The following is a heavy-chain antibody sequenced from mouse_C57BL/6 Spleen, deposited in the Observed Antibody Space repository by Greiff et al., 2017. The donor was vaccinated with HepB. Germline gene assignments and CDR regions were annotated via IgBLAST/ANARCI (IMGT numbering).Heavy chain of an antibody. CDR2: ISSCNSTT. CDR1: GFTFSDYG. J-gene: IGHJ2*01. Sequence: EVQGVESGGGLVKPGGSLKLSCAASGFTFSDYGMHWVRQAPEKGLEWVADISSCNSTTYYADTVKGRFTISRTKAKNTLCLQMTSLRSEDTAMYYCARGNYYFDYWGQGTTLTVSS. D-gene: IGHD2-1*01. V-gene: IGHV5-17*01. CDR3: ARGNYYFDY.